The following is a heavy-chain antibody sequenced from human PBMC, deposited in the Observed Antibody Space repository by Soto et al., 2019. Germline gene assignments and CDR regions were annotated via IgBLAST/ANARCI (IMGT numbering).Heavy chain of an antibody. CDR1: GFTFSSYS. J-gene: IGHJ4*02. D-gene: IGHD3-10*01. CDR2: ISSSSSTI. CDR3: ARGYYGFDY. Sequence: GGSLRLSCAASGFTFSSYSMNWVRQAPGKGLEWVSYISSSSSTIYYADSVKGRFTISRDNAKNSLYLQMNSLRAEDTAVYYCARGYYGFDYWGQGTLVTVSS. V-gene: IGHV3-48*01.